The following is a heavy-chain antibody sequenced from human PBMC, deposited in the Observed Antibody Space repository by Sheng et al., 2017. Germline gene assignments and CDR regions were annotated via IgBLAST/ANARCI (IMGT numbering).Heavy chain of an antibody. CDR3: ARQGNYYGSGSYSPYYYYYYMDV. D-gene: IGHD3-10*01. CDR2: IYYSGST. CDR1: GGSISSSSYY. Sequence: QLQLQESGPGLVKPSETLSLTCTVSGGSISSSSYYWGWIRQPPGKGLEWIGSIYYSGSTYYNPSLKSRVTISVDTSKNQFSLKLSSVTAADTAVYYCARQGNYYGSGSYSPYYYYYYMDVWGKGTTV. V-gene: IGHV4-39*01. J-gene: IGHJ6*03.